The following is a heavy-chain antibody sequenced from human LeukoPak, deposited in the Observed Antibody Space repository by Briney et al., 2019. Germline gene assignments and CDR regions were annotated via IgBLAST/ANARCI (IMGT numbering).Heavy chain of an antibody. CDR1: GFTFSSYS. D-gene: IGHD4-17*01. CDR2: ISYDGSNK. V-gene: IGHV3-30*03. J-gene: IGHJ4*02. Sequence: GGSLRLSCAASGFTFSSYSMNWVRQAPGKGLEWVAVISYDGSNKYYADSVKGRFTISRDNSKNTLYLQMNSLRAEDTAVYYCATFRTTVTYPFDYWGQGTLVTVSS. CDR3: ATFRTTVTYPFDY.